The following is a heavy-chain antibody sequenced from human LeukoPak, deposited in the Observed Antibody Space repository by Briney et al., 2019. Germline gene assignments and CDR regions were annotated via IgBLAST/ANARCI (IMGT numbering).Heavy chain of an antibody. J-gene: IGHJ6*02. CDR1: SDFFTTSHW. CDR2: IYHSGST. V-gene: IGHV4-4*02. D-gene: IGHD1/OR15-1a*01. Sequence: SETLSLTCAVSSDFFTTSHWWSWVRQPPGKGLEWIGEIYHSGSTNYNPSLKSRVTISVDKSKNQFTLKLSSVTAADTAVYYCARQKWEQQGRDYYFSVLDVWGPGTTVIVSS. CDR3: ARQKWEQQGRDYYFSVLDV.